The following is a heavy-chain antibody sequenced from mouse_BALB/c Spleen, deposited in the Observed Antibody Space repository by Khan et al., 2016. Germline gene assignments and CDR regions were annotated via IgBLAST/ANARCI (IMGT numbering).Heavy chain of an antibody. J-gene: IGHJ4*01. CDR2: IWSDGST. D-gene: IGHD1-1*01. CDR1: GFSLTSYG. V-gene: IGHV2-6-1*01. CDR3: ARHGIYYGSEGTYYAMDY. Sequence: QVQLKQSGPGLVAPSQSLSITCTITGFSLTSYGVHWVRQPPGKGLEWLVVIWSDGSTTYNSALKSRLTISKDNSKSQAFLKMNSLQTDDTAMYYGARHGIYYGSEGTYYAMDYWGQGTSVTVSS.